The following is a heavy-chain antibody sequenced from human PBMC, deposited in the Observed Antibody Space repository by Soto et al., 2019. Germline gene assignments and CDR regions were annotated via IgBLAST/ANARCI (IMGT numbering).Heavy chain of an antibody. CDR3: VTGYRSAGVCSRGY. Sequence: EVQVMESGGGLVQPGGSLRLSCEVSGLTFSGYWMTWVRQAPGKGLEWVANLNPEGSAKYYVDSVRGRFTISRDNAKQSLSLQMNSLRVEDTAVYYCVTGYRSAGVCSRGYWGQGTLVTVTS. D-gene: IGHD2-8*02. V-gene: IGHV3-7*01. CDR1: GLTFSGYW. J-gene: IGHJ4*02. CDR2: LNPEGSAK.